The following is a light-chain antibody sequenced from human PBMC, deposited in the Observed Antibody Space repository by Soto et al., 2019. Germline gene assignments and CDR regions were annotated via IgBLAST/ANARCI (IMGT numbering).Light chain of an antibody. J-gene: IGKJ1*01. CDR3: QHYNSYSEA. V-gene: IGKV1-16*01. CDR2: AAS. Sequence: DIQMTQSPSSVSASVVDRVTITCRASQSISSYLNWYQQKPGKAPKVLIYAASSLQSGVPSRFSGSGSGTEFTLTISSLQPDDFATYYCQHYNSYSEAFGQGTKVDIK. CDR1: QSISSY.